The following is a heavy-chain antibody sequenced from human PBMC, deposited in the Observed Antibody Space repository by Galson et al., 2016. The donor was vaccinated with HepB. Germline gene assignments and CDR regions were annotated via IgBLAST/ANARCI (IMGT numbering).Heavy chain of an antibody. V-gene: IGHV4-61*01. CDR2: ISYNGNT. Sequence: SETLSLTCTVPGGSVSGGSYYWSWIRQPPRKGLEWIGYISYNGNTNYNPHLKSRVTIPVDTSKNQFSLKLSSVTAADSAVYYCARVRHDILTGYPNVLNYWGQGTLVTVSS. CDR3: ARVRHDILTGYPNVLNY. J-gene: IGHJ4*02. CDR1: GGSVSGGSYY. D-gene: IGHD3-9*01.